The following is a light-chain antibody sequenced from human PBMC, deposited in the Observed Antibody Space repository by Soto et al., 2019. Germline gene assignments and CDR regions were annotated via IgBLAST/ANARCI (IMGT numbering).Light chain of an antibody. CDR1: SGDVGYHKY. Sequence: QSVLTQPASVSGSPGQSITISCTGTSGDVGYHKYVSWYQQHPGKAPKLLIYEVTNRPSGVSNRFSGSKSGNTASLTISGLQAEDEAHHYCSSSTISSTLYVFGTGTKVTVL. CDR3: SSSTISSTLYV. CDR2: EVT. J-gene: IGLJ1*01. V-gene: IGLV2-14*01.